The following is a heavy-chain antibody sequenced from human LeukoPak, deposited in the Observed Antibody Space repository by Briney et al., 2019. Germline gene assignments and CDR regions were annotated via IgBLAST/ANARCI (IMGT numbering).Heavy chain of an antibody. V-gene: IGHV4-34*01. CDR3: ARKSTAARHRPFDY. D-gene: IGHD6-6*01. Sequence: SETLSLTCAVYGGSFSGYYWGWIRQPPGKGLEWIGEINHSGSTNYNPSLKSRVTISVDTSKNQFSLKLSSVTAADTAVYYCARKSTAARHRPFDYWGQGTLVTVSS. CDR2: INHSGST. J-gene: IGHJ4*02. CDR1: GGSFSGYY.